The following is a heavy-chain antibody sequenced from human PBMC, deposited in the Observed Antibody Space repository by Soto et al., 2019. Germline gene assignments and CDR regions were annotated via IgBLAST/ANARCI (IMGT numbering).Heavy chain of an antibody. CDR1: GGSVSSGSYY. J-gene: IGHJ5*02. CDR2: IYYSGGT. Sequence: SETLSLTCTVSGGSVSSGSYYWSWIRQPPGKGLEWIGYIYYSGGTNYNPSLKSRVTISVDTSKNQFSLKLSSVTAADTAVYYCARVWGYCSGGSCYSSWFDPWGQGTLVTVS. CDR3: ARVWGYCSGGSCYSSWFDP. D-gene: IGHD2-15*01. V-gene: IGHV4-61*01.